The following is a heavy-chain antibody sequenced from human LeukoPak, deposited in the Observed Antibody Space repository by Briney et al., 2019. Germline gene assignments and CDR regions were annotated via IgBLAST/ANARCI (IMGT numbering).Heavy chain of an antibody. CDR3: ARVSSYGEGDY. V-gene: IGHV1-46*01. J-gene: IGHJ4*02. D-gene: IGHD3-16*01. Sequence: ASVKVSCKASGYTFTSYYMHWVRQAPRQGLEWMGIINPSGGSTSYAQKFQGRVTMTRDMSTSTVYMELSSLRSEDTAVYYCARVSSYGEGDYWGQGTLVTVSS. CDR1: GYTFTSYY. CDR2: INPSGGST.